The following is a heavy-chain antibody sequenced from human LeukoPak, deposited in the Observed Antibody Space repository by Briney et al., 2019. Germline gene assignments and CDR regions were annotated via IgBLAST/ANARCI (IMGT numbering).Heavy chain of an antibody. CDR3: AISSSWYWFDP. D-gene: IGHD6-13*01. Sequence: PSETLSLTCTVSGGSISSGDYYWSWIRQPPGKGLEWIGYIYYSGSTYYNPSLKSRVTTSVATSKNQFSLKLSYVTAADTAGYYCAISSSWYWFDPWGQGTLVTVSS. J-gene: IGHJ5*02. CDR2: IYYSGST. V-gene: IGHV4-30-4*08. CDR1: GGSISSGDYY.